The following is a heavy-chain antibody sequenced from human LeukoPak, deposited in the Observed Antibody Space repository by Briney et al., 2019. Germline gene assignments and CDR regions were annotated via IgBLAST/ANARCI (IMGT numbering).Heavy chain of an antibody. D-gene: IGHD5-12*01. Sequence: ASVKVSCKASGGTFSSYAISWVRQAPGRGLEWMGGIIPIFGTANYAQKFQGRVTITADESTSTAYMELSSLRSEDTAVYYCARVNSGYDPNDYWGQGTLVTVSS. J-gene: IGHJ4*02. CDR3: ARVNSGYDPNDY. CDR2: IIPIFGTA. V-gene: IGHV1-69*13. CDR1: GGTFSSYA.